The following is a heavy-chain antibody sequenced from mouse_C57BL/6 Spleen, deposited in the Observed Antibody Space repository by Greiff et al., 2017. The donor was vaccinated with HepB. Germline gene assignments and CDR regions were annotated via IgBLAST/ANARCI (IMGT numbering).Heavy chain of an antibody. Sequence: EVQLQQSGPELVKPGASVKISCKASGYTFTDYYMNWVKQSHGKSLEWIGDINPNNGGTSYNQKFKGKATLTVDKSSSTAYMELRSLTSEDSAVYYCARTGTYFEVWGTGTTVTVSS. D-gene: IGHD4-1*01. V-gene: IGHV1-26*01. J-gene: IGHJ1*03. CDR1: GYTFTDYY. CDR2: INPNNGGT. CDR3: ARTGTYFEV.